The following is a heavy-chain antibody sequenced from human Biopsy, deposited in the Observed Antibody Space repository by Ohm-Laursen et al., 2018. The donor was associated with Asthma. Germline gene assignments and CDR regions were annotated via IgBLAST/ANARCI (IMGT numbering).Heavy chain of an antibody. CDR2: ISVYNGNT. CDR3: ARAVDYSHYYGIDV. D-gene: IGHD3-10*01. Sequence: VASVKVSCKPSGYTFNSAGITWVRQAPGQGFEWMGWISVYNGNTKVAQKLQDRVTMITDTSTSTAYMELRSLRSDDTAVYFCARAVDYSHYYGIDVWGQGTTVTVS. V-gene: IGHV1-18*01. J-gene: IGHJ6*02. CDR1: GYTFNSAG.